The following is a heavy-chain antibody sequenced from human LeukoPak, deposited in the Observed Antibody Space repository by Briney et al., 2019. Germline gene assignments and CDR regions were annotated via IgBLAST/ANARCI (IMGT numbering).Heavy chain of an antibody. J-gene: IGHJ4*02. D-gene: IGHD2-15*01. CDR3: AKAGPLEYCSGGSCWYYFDY. CDR1: GFTVSSYG. CDR2: ISGSGGST. V-gene: IGHV3-23*01. Sequence: PGGSLRLAWAASGFTVSSYGMSWVRQAPGKWLGWVSVISGSGGSTYYADSGEGRLTIARDNSKNTLYLQMNSLRAEDTAVYYCAKAGPLEYCSGGSCWYYFDYWGQGTLVTVSS.